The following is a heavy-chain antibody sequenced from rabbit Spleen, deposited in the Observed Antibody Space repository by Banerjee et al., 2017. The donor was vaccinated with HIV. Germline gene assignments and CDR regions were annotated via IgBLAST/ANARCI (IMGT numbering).Heavy chain of an antibody. CDR2: IYTGSGST. J-gene: IGHJ2*01. D-gene: IGHD8-1*01. V-gene: IGHV1S40*01. CDR3: GRDYVAGNGYGL. Sequence: QSLEESGGDLVKPGASLTLTCTASGFSFSNNDYMCWVRQAPGKGLEWIGCIYTGSGSTWYASWVNGRFTISKTSSTTVTLQMTSLTAADTATYFCGRDYVAGNGYGLWGPGTLVTVS. CDR1: GFSFSNNDY.